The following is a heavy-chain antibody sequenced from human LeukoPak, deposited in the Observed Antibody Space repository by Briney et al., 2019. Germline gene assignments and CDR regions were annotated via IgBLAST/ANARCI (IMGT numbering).Heavy chain of an antibody. Sequence: SETLSLTCTVSGGTISSYYWNWIRQPPGKGLEWIGYIHYSGRTKYNPSLKSRVTISVDTSKTQFSLKLSSVTAADTAVYYCARWYSSGWAFDYWGQGTLVTVPS. J-gene: IGHJ4*02. CDR2: IHYSGRT. CDR3: ARWYSSGWAFDY. CDR1: GGTISSYY. D-gene: IGHD6-19*01. V-gene: IGHV4-59*08.